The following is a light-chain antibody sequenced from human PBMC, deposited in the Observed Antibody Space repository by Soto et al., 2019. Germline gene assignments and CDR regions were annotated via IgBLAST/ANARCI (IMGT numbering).Light chain of an antibody. V-gene: IGLV1-40*01. CDR1: SSNIGATSD. CDR2: GNN. Sequence: QSVLTQPPSVSGAPGQRVTISCTGSSSNIGATSDVHWYQQLPGAAPKLLIYGNNNRPSGVPARFSGSKSGTSASLAITGLQVEDEADYYCKSYDSTLRGLVAFGGGTQLTVL. J-gene: IGLJ2*01. CDR3: KSYDSTLRGLVA.